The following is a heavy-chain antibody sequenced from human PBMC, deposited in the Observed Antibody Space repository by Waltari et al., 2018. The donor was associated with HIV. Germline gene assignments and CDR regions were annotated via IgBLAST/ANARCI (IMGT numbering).Heavy chain of an antibody. CDR1: GFTFSSYA. V-gene: IGHV3-30*04. CDR3: AGVVNWNIRRGGYFDY. D-gene: IGHD1-20*01. CDR2: APYDGRNT. J-gene: IGHJ4*02. Sequence: QVQLVESGGGVVQPGRSLRLSCAASGFTFSSYALHWVRQAPGKGLEWVAVAPYDGRNTYYADSVKGRFTISRDNSKNTLYLQMNSLRAEDTAVYYCAGVVNWNIRRGGYFDYWGQGTLVTVSS.